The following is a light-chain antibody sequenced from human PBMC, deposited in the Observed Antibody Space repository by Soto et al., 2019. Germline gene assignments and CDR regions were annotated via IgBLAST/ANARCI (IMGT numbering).Light chain of an antibody. V-gene: IGLV1-47*02. Sequence: QSVLTQPPSASGTPGQRVTISCSGSSSNIGSNYVSWYQQLPGTAPKLLIYSNNQRPSCVPDRFSGSKSGTSASLAISGLRSEDEDAYYCAAWDDSLSGYVFGTGTKLTVL. CDR1: SSNIGSNY. J-gene: IGLJ1*01. CDR3: AAWDDSLSGYV. CDR2: SNN.